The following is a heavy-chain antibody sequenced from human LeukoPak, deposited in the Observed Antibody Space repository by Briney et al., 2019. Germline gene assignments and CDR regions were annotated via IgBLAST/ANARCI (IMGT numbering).Heavy chain of an antibody. CDR2: INHSGST. J-gene: IGHJ6*02. CDR1: GGSFSGYY. CDR3: ARGNVVVPAAIYYYYYGMDV. V-gene: IGHV4-34*01. D-gene: IGHD2-2*01. Sequence: PSETLSLTCAVYGGSFSGYYWSWLRQPPGKGLEWIGEINHSGSTNYNPSLKSRGTISVDTSKNQFSLKLSSVTAADTAVYYCARGNVVVPAAIYYYYYGMDVWGQGTTVTVSS.